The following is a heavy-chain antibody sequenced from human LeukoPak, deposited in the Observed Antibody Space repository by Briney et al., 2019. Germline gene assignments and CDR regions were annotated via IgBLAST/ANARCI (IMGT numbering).Heavy chain of an antibody. CDR2: INQDGSEK. Sequence: ETLSLTCTVSGGSICSYYWSWIRQPPGEGLEWVANINQDGSEKNYVDSVKGRFTISRDNAKNSLYLQMNSLRAEDTAVYYCARLSAVWGQGTLVTVSS. CDR1: GGSICSYY. J-gene: IGHJ4*02. CDR3: ARLSAV. D-gene: IGHD1-26*01. V-gene: IGHV3-7*01.